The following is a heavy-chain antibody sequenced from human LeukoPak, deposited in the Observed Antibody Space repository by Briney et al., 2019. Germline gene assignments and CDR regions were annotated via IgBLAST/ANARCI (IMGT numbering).Heavy chain of an antibody. CDR3: ARRVGYCSGGSCYSGYNWFDP. Sequence: GGSLKISCKGSGYSFTSYWIGWVRQMPGKGLEWMGIIYPGDSDTRYSPSFQGQVTISADKSISTAYLQWSSLKASDTAMYYCARRVGYCSGGSCYSGYNWFDPWGQGTLVTVAS. V-gene: IGHV5-51*01. CDR1: GYSFTSYW. CDR2: IYPGDSDT. J-gene: IGHJ5*02. D-gene: IGHD2-15*01.